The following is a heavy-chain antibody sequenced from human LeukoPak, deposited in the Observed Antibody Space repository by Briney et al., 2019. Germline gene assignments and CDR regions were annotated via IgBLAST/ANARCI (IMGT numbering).Heavy chain of an antibody. Sequence: TGGSLRLSCAASGFTFSDYYMSWLRQAPGKGLEWVSYISSSSSYTNYADSVKGRFTISRDNAKNSLYLQMNSLRAEDTAVYYCARLISRNWFDPWGQGTLVTVSS. CDR1: GFTFSDYY. CDR2: ISSSSSYT. J-gene: IGHJ5*02. D-gene: IGHD3-16*01. V-gene: IGHV3-11*06. CDR3: ARLISRNWFDP.